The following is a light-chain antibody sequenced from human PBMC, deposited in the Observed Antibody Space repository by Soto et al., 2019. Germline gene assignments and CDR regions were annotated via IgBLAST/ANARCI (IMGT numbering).Light chain of an antibody. CDR2: DVS. Sequence: QSALTQPASVSGSPGQSITISCTGTGSDVGGYNYVSWYQQHPGKAPKLMIYDVSNRPSGVSDRFSGSKSGNTASLTISGLQAEDEADYYCISYTSSSTHVVFGGGTKLTVL. CDR1: GSDVGGYNY. V-gene: IGLV2-14*01. J-gene: IGLJ2*01. CDR3: ISYTSSSTHVV.